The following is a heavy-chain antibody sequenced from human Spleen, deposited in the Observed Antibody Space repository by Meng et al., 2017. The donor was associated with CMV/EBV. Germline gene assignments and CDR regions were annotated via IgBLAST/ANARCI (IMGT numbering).Heavy chain of an antibody. CDR1: GFTFGRFA. CDR3: ARQFCSTSSCYIYYFDS. D-gene: IGHD2-2*01. V-gene: IGHV3-30-3*01. J-gene: IGHJ4*02. CDR2: ISFDGSNK. Sequence: GGSLRLSCAASGFTFGRFAMHWVRQAPGKGLEWVAVISFDGSNKYYADSAKGRLTVSRDNSQNTLYLQMNSLRTEDTAVYYCARQFCSTSSCYIYYFDSWGQGTLVTVSS.